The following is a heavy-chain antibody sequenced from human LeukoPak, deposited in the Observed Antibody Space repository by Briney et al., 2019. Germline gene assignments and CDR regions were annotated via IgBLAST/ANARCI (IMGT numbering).Heavy chain of an antibody. V-gene: IGHV3-23*01. D-gene: IGHD3-22*01. CDR1: GFTLSTYA. CDR2: ISGSGGST. Sequence: GGPLRLSCAASGFTLSTYAMRWVREAPGKGLEWVSAISGSGGSTYYADSVKGRFTISRDNSKNTLYLQMNSPSAEDTAVYYCAKDHRVTYYYDSSGYYSDYWGQGTLVTVSS. J-gene: IGHJ4*02. CDR3: AKDHRVTYYYDSSGYYSDY.